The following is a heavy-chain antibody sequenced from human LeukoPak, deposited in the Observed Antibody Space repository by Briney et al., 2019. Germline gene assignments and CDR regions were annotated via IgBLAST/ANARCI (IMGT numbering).Heavy chain of an antibody. CDR3: AKSSGRFWSGYYAFSP. Sequence: PGGSLRLSCAASGFTFNKYGMHWVRQAPGKGLEWVAFIRYNGNNQYYADSVKGRFTISRDNSKNTLYLQMNSLRAEDMALYYCAKSSGRFWSGYYAFSPWGQGTLVTVSS. J-gene: IGHJ5*02. D-gene: IGHD3-3*01. CDR2: IRYNGNNQ. CDR1: GFTFNKYG. V-gene: IGHV3-30*02.